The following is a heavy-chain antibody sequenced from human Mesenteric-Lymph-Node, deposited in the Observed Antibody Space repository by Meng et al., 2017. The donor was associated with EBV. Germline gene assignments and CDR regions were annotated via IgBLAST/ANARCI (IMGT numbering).Heavy chain of an antibody. CDR2: IYHSEIT. Sequence: QGQPQESGPGPVKPSWTPSLSSTFSGGSIYSSNCWIWVRQPPGKGLVSIGDIYHSEITNYSPSLERRVPISVDTSKNQLSLKVSYVIDADTAVYYCARREASSPGWFDPWGQGTLVTVSS. J-gene: IGHJ5*02. D-gene: IGHD6-13*01. CDR3: ARREASSPGWFDP. V-gene: IGHV4-4*02. CDR1: GGSIYSSNC.